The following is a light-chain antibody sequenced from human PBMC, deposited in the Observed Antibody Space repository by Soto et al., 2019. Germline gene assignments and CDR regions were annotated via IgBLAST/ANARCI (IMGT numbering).Light chain of an antibody. CDR2: DAS. CDR1: QSISDY. V-gene: IGKV3-11*01. Sequence: EIVLTQSPATLSLSPGERATLSCRASQSISDYLGWYQQKPGQAPRLLIYDASNRATGIPARFSGSGSGTDFTHTISSLEPEDFAVYYCQQRSDWAFTFGPGTKVDIK. CDR3: QQRSDWAFT. J-gene: IGKJ3*01.